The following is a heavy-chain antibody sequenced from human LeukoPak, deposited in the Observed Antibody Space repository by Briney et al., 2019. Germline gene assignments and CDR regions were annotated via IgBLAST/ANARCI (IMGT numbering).Heavy chain of an antibody. Sequence: SETLSLTCTVSGGSISSYYWSWIRQPPGKGLEWIGYIYYSGSTNYNPSLKSRVTISVDTSKNQFSLKLSSVTAADTAVYYCARHPFQYPFDHWGQGTVVSVSS. J-gene: IGHJ5*02. CDR3: ARHPFQYPFDH. CDR1: GGSISSYY. CDR2: IYYSGST. V-gene: IGHV4-59*08. D-gene: IGHD4-4*01.